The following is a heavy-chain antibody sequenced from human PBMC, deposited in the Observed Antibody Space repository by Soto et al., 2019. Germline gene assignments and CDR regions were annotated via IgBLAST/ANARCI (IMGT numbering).Heavy chain of an antibody. Sequence: ASLKVSCNASGYTFGNNYISWVLHSTGQGLEWMGWMNPNSGNTGYAQKFQGRVSMTRNTSITTAYLELSSLRSDDTAIYYCARMATSGTLNWFDPWGQGTLVTVSS. CDR3: ARMATSGTLNWFDP. CDR1: GYTFGNNY. V-gene: IGHV1-8*01. CDR2: MNPNSGNT. J-gene: IGHJ5*02.